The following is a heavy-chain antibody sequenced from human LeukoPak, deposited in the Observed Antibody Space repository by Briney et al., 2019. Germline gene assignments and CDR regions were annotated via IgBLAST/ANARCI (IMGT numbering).Heavy chain of an antibody. Sequence: ASVKVSCKASGYTFTSCALNWVRQAPGQGLEWMGWINTNTGNPTYAQGFTGRFVFSLDTSVSTAYLQISSLKAEDTAVYYCARGNSFLWFGLSDPWGQGTLVTVSS. D-gene: IGHD3-10*01. J-gene: IGHJ5*02. CDR2: INTNTGNP. V-gene: IGHV7-4-1*02. CDR3: ARGNSFLWFGLSDP. CDR1: GYTFTSCA.